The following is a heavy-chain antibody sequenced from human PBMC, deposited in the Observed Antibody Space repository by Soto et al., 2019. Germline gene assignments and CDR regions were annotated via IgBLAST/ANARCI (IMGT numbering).Heavy chain of an antibody. J-gene: IGHJ4*02. CDR1: CESFSGYY. CDR3: AREGIRSPLYY. D-gene: IGHD4-17*01. V-gene: IGHV4-34*01. CDR2: ITRSGST. Sequence: PSETLSLTCAVYCESFSGYYWPWIRQAPGEGLQWIGEITRSGSTTSNPSLKSRVNISADTSKNQFSLRLTSVTAADTAVYYCAREGIRSPLYYWGQGTLVTVSS.